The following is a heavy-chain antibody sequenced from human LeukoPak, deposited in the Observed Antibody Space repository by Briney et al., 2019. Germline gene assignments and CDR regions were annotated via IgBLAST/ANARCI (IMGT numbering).Heavy chain of an antibody. CDR3: ARDPEYSTSSVDY. Sequence: GGSLRLSCAASGFTFSTHGMHWVRQAPGKGLEWVAVIWFDGTNKYYADSVKGRFTISRDSAKNTLYLQMNSLRAEDTAVYYCARDPEYSTSSVDYWGQGTLVTVPS. CDR2: IWFDGTNK. D-gene: IGHD6-6*01. V-gene: IGHV3-33*01. J-gene: IGHJ4*02. CDR1: GFTFSTHG.